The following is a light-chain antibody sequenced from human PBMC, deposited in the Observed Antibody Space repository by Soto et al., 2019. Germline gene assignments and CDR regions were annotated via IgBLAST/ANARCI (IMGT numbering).Light chain of an antibody. CDR1: QTISSW. Sequence: DIQMTQSPSTLSGSVGDRVTITCRASQTISSWLAWDQQKPGKAPKLLIYKASTLKSGVPSRFSGSGSGTEYNLTISSLQPDDFSTYNCQHYNSYSEAFGQGPKVALK. CDR2: KAS. V-gene: IGKV1-5*03. CDR3: QHYNSYSEA. J-gene: IGKJ1*01.